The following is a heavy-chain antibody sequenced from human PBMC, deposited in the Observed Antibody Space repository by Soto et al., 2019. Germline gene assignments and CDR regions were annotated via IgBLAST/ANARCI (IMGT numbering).Heavy chain of an antibody. Sequence: EVQLLESGGRLVQPGGSLRLSCAASGFTFSSYAMSWDRQPPGKGLEWVSAISGSGGSTYYADSVKGRFTISRDNSKDALYLQMNSLRAEDTAVYYCAKDPIYDTSNPLDYWGQGTLVTVSS. J-gene: IGHJ4*02. CDR1: GFTFSSYA. V-gene: IGHV3-23*01. CDR3: AKDPIYDTSNPLDY. D-gene: IGHD3-22*01. CDR2: ISGSGGST.